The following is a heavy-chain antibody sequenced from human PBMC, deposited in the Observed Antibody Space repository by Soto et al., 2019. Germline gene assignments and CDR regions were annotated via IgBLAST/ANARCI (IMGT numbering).Heavy chain of an antibody. V-gene: IGHV4-34*01. CDR2: INHSGST. D-gene: IGHD6-13*01. CDR1: GGSFSGYY. J-gene: IGHJ5*02. CDR3: ARGCIAAAGINWFDP. Sequence: SETLSLTCAVYGGSFSGYYWSWIRQPPGKGLEWIGEINHSGSTNYNPSLKSRVTISVDTSKNQFSLKLSSVTAADTAVYYCARGCIAAAGINWFDPWGQGTLVTVSS.